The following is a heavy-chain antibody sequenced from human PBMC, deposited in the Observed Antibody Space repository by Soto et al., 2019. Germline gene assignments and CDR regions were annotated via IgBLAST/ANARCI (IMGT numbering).Heavy chain of an antibody. V-gene: IGHV1-18*01. Sequence: ASVKVSCKASGYTFTSYGISWVRQAPGQGLEWMGWISANNGNTNYAQKLQGRVTMTTDTSTSTAYMELRSLRSEDTAVYYCARDRDDYGSGNYYNRIDFWGQGTLVTVSS. J-gene: IGHJ4*02. D-gene: IGHD3-10*01. CDR1: GYTFTSYG. CDR2: ISANNGNT. CDR3: ARDRDDYGSGNYYNRIDF.